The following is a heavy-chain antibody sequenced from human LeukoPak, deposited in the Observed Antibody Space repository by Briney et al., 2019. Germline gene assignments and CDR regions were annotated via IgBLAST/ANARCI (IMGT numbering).Heavy chain of an antibody. CDR3: ARIKSSTVAGTLFSFDY. V-gene: IGHV5-51*01. D-gene: IGHD6-19*01. CDR1: GYSFTSYW. CDR2: IYPGDSDT. Sequence: GESLQISCKGPGYSFTSYWIGWVRQMPGKGLEWMGIIYPGDSDTRYSPSFQGQVTISADKSISTAYLQWSSLKASDTAMYYCARIKSSTVAGTLFSFDYWGQGTLVTVSS. J-gene: IGHJ4*02.